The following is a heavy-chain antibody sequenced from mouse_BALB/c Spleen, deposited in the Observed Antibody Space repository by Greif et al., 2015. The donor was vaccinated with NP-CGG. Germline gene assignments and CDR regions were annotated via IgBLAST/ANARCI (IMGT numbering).Heavy chain of an antibody. V-gene: IGHV1-63*02. CDR1: GYTFSNNW. J-gene: IGHJ4*01. CDR2: IYPGGGFT. Sequence: VQVVESGAELVRPGTSVKISCKASGYTFSNNWLGWVKQRPGHGPEWIGDIYPGGGFTNYYEKFKGKATLTSDTSSNTACMHLSNLTSEDSAVYFWARLREGYSGGAMAYWGQGTSVTGSS. CDR3: ARLREGYSGGAMAY. D-gene: IGHD2-3*01.